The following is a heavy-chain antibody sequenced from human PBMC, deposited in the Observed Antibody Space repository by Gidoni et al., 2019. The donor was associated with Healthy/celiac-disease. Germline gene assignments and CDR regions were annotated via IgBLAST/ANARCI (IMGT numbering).Heavy chain of an antibody. J-gene: IGHJ4*02. V-gene: IGHV3-7*01. CDR2: IKQDGSEK. CDR1: GFPFSSYG. CDR3: ARASPLYGDYYFDY. D-gene: IGHD4-17*01. Sequence: EVQLVESGGGLVQPGGSLRLSCAAAGFPFSSYGMSWVRQAPGKGLEWVANIKQDGSEKYYVDSVKGRFTISRDNAKNSLYLQMNSLRAEDTAVYYCARASPLYGDYYFDYWGQGTLVTVSS.